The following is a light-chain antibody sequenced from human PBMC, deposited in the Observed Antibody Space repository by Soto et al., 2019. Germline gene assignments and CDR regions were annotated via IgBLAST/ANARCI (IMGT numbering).Light chain of an antibody. V-gene: IGLV2-18*02. CDR2: EVS. CDR3: SSYTSSNTYV. Sequence: QSVLTQPPSVSGSPGQSVAISCTGTSSDVGSYNRVSWYQQPPGTAPKVMIYEVSNRPSGVPDRFSGSKSGDTASLTISGLQAEDEADYYCSSYTSSNTYVFGTGTKVTVL. CDR1: SSDVGSYNR. J-gene: IGLJ1*01.